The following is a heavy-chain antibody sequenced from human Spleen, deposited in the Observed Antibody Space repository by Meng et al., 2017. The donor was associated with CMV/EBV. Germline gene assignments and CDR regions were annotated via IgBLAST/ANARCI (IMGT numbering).Heavy chain of an antibody. CDR2: ISYSGST. D-gene: IGHD2-8*01. Sequence: SETLSLTCTVSGGSISSYYWSWIRQPPGKGLEWIGYISYSGSTNYNPSLKSRVTLSVDTSKNQFSLKLSSVTAADTAVYYCARQLRVMVYANYYYYGMDVWGQGTTVTVSS. CDR1: GGSISSYY. V-gene: IGHV4-59*08. J-gene: IGHJ6*02. CDR3: ARQLRVMVYANYYYYGMDV.